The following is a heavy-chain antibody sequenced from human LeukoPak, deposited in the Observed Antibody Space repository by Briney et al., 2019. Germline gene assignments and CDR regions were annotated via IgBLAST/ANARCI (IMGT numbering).Heavy chain of an antibody. D-gene: IGHD3-9*01. CDR1: GVSFSGYY. Sequence: NTSETLSLTCAVYGVSFSGYYWSWIRQPPGKGLEWIGEINHSGSTNYNPSLKSRVTISVDTSKNQFSLKLSSVTAADTAVYYCARERAYYDILPRWFDPWGQGTLVTVSS. CDR3: ARERAYYDILPRWFDP. J-gene: IGHJ5*02. V-gene: IGHV4-34*01. CDR2: INHSGST.